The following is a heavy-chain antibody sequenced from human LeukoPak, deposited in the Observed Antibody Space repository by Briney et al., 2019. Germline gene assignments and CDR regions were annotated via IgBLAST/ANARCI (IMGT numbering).Heavy chain of an antibody. CDR1: GFTFDDYG. Sequence: GGSLRLSCAASGFTFDDYGMSWVRQAPGKGLEWVSGINWNGGSTGYADSVKGRFTISRDNAKNSLYLQMNSLRAEDTALYHSARDRYGTNFDYWGQGTLVTVSS. CDR3: ARDRYGTNFDY. J-gene: IGHJ4*02. CDR2: INWNGGST. D-gene: IGHD5-18*01. V-gene: IGHV3-20*01.